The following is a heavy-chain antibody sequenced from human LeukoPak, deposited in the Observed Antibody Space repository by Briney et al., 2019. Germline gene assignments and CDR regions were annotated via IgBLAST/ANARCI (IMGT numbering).Heavy chain of an antibody. CDR1: GFTFSDYG. Sequence: GGSLRLSCAASGFTFSDYGIHWVRQAPGKGLEWVAVISYDGSNKYYADSVKGRFTISRDNSKNTLYLQMNSLRAEDTAVYYCARDLAGLRLGELSPLDYWGQGTLVTVSS. J-gene: IGHJ4*02. CDR2: ISYDGSNK. V-gene: IGHV3-30*03. CDR3: ARDLAGLRLGELSPLDY. D-gene: IGHD3-16*02.